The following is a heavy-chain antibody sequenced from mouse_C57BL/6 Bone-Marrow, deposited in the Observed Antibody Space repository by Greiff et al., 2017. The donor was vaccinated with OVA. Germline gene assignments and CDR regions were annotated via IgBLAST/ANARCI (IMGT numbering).Heavy chain of an antibody. D-gene: IGHD4-1*01. V-gene: IGHV1-61*01. J-gene: IGHJ4*01. CDR1: GYTFTSYW. Sequence: VKLQQPGAELVRPGSSVKLSCKASGYTFTSYWMDWVKQRPAQGLEWIGNIYPSDSETHYNQKFKDKATLTVDKSSSPAYMQLSSLTAEDSAVYYCARWIGDWADYAMDYWGQGTSVTVSS. CDR2: IYPSDSET. CDR3: ARWIGDWADYAMDY.